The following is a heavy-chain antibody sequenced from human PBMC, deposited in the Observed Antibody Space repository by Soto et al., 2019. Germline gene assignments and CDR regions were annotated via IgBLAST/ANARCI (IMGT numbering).Heavy chain of an antibody. CDR3: ARLHAGPGVRDV. V-gene: IGHV3-21*01. Sequence: EVQLVESGGGLVKPGGSLRLSCAASGFTFSSYSMNWVRQAPGKGLEWVSSISSSSSYIYYADSVKGRFTISRDNAKNSLYLQMNSLRAEDTAVYYCARLHAGPGVRDVWGKGTTVTVSS. CDR2: ISSSSSYI. J-gene: IGHJ6*04. CDR1: GFTFSSYS.